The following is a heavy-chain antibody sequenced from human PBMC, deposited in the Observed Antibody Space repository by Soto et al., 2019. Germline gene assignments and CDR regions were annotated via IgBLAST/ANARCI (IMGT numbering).Heavy chain of an antibody. D-gene: IGHD3-3*01. V-gene: IGHV1-69*13. CDR3: ASRTIFGVVIMAYYYYGMDV. J-gene: IGHJ6*02. CDR2: IIPIFGTA. CDR1: GGTFSSYA. Sequence: SVKVSCKASGGTFSSYAISWLRQAPGQGLEWMGGIIPIFGTANYAQKFQGRVTITADESTSTAYMELSSLRSEDTAVYYCASRTIFGVVIMAYYYYGMDVWGQGTTVTVS.